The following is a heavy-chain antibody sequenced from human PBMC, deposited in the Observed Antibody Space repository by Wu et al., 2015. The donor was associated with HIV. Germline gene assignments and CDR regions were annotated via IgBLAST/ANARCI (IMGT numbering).Heavy chain of an antibody. V-gene: IGHV1-69*18. J-gene: IGHJ3*02. D-gene: IGHD1-26*01. CDR2: IIPIFATA. CDR1: GYTFTDCL. CDR3: ARGIVAAAADAFDI. Sequence: QAHLVQSGTEVKKPGASVKFSCEASGYTFTDCLIHWVRQAPGQGLEWMGRIIPIFATANYPQKFQGRVTITADESTNTAYMELSSLRSEDTAVYYCARGIVAAAADAFDIWGQGTLVIVSS.